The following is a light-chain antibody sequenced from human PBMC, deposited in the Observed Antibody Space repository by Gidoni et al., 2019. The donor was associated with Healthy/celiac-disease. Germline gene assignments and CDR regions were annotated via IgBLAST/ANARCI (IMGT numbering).Light chain of an antibody. CDR3: QQRSNWLT. J-gene: IGKJ4*01. CDR2: DAS. V-gene: IGKV3-11*01. CDR1: QSVSSY. Sequence: EIVLTQSPATLSLSPGERATLSCSASQSVSSYLAWYQQKPGQAPRLLIYDASNRATGIPTRFSGSGSGTDFTLTISGLEPEDFAVYYCQQRSNWLTFGGGTKVEIK.